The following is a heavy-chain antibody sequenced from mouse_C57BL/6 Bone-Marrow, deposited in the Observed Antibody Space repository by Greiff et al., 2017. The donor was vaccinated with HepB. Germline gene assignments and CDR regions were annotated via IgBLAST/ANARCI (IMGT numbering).Heavy chain of an antibody. CDR2: IYPGDGDT. CDR3: ARTTVVATEYFDV. CDR1: GYAFSSYW. D-gene: IGHD1-1*01. Sequence: VQLQQSGAELVKPGASVKISCKASGYAFSSYWMNWVKQRPGKGLEWIGQIYPGDGDTNYNGKFKGKATLTADKSSSTAYMQLSSLTSEDSAVYFCARTTVVATEYFDVWGTGTTVTVSS. J-gene: IGHJ1*03. V-gene: IGHV1-80*01.